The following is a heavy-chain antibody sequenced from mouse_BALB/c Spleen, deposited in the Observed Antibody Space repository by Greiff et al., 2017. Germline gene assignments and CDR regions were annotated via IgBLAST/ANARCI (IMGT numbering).Heavy chain of an antibody. V-gene: IGHV5-17*02. Sequence: EVKVVESGGGLVQPGGSRKLSCAASGFTFSSFGMHWVRQAPEKGLEWVAYISSGSSTIYYADTVKGRFTISRDNPKNTLFLQMTSLRSEDTAMYYCARSGRYDDRYYAMDYWGQGTSVTVSS. J-gene: IGHJ4*01. CDR1: GFTFSSFG. D-gene: IGHD2-14*01. CDR2: ISSGSSTI. CDR3: ARSGRYDDRYYAMDY.